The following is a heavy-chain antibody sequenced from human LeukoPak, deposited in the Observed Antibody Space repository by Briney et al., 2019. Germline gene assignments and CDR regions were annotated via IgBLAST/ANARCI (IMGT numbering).Heavy chain of an antibody. J-gene: IGHJ4*02. V-gene: IGHV4-59*01. CDR2: IYYSGST. Sequence: SETLSLTCTVSGGSISSYYWSWIRQPPGKGLEWTGYIYYSGSTNYNPSLKSRVTISVDTSKNQFSLKLSSVTAADTAVYYCARERIDGSGSYSQFDYWGQGTLVTVSS. CDR1: GGSISSYY. CDR3: ARERIDGSGSYSQFDY. D-gene: IGHD3-10*01.